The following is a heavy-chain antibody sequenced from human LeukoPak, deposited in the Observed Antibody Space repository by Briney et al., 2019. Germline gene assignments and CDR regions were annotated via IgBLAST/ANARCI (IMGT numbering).Heavy chain of an antibody. V-gene: IGHV3-33*08. Sequence: GGSLRLSCAASGFTFSSYAMHWVRQAPGKGLEWVAIIWYDGYNKYYADSVGGRFTISRDNSKNTVYVQMNNLRAEDTAVYYCARDRDRAEFYFDYWGQGTLVTVSS. CDR3: ARDRDRAEFYFDY. D-gene: IGHD1-14*01. CDR2: IWYDGYNK. CDR1: GFTFSSYA. J-gene: IGHJ4*02.